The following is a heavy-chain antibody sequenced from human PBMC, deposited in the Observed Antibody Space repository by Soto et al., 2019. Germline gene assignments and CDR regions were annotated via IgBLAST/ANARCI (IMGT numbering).Heavy chain of an antibody. CDR3: ARGGWYNDY. V-gene: IGHV4-34*01. Sequence: PSETLSLTCAVYGGSFSGYYWSWIRQPPGKGLEWIGEINHSGSTNYNPSLKSRVTIEVDTSKNQFSLKLNSVTAADTAVYYCARGGWYNDYWGQGALVTVSS. J-gene: IGHJ4*02. CDR1: GGSFSGYY. CDR2: INHSGST. D-gene: IGHD6-19*01.